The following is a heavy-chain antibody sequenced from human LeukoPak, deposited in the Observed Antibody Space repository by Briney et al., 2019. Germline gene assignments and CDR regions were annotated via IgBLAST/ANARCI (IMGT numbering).Heavy chain of an antibody. D-gene: IGHD3-10*01. J-gene: IGHJ5*02. Sequence: SEQLSLTCTVSGGSISGYSWTWIRQPTGQGLEWIGYFHNSRTTSYNPSLTGRVIISVDTAMDQISLKLNSVTAADTAVYYCARGHLGLSPWGQGTLVTVSS. CDR3: ARGHLGLSP. CDR2: FHNSRTT. V-gene: IGHV4-59*01. CDR1: GGSISGYS.